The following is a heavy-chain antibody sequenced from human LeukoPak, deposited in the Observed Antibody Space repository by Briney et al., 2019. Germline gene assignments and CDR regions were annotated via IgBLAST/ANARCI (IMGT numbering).Heavy chain of an antibody. CDR2: IYYSGST. J-gene: IGHJ4*02. D-gene: IGHD6-13*01. Sequence: SETLSLTCTVSGGSISSYYWSWIRQPPGKGLEWIGYIYYSGSTNYNPSLKSRVTISVDTSKNQFSLKLSSVTAADMAVYYCARDSSWGPFDYWGQGTLVTVSS. CDR1: GGSISSYY. CDR3: ARDSSWGPFDY. V-gene: IGHV4-59*01.